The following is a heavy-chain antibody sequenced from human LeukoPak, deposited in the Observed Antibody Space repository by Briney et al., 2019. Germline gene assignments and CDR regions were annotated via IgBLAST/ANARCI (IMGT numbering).Heavy chain of an antibody. D-gene: IGHD3-3*01. Sequence: GGSLRLSCAASGFTFSSYSMNWVRQAPGKGLEWVSSISSSSSYIYYADSVKGRFTISRDNAKNSLYLQMNSLRAEDTAVYYCASHWGYDFWTGYPKDWGQGTLVTVSS. CDR3: ASHWGYDFWTGYPKD. V-gene: IGHV3-21*01. J-gene: IGHJ4*02. CDR2: ISSSSSYI. CDR1: GFTFSSYS.